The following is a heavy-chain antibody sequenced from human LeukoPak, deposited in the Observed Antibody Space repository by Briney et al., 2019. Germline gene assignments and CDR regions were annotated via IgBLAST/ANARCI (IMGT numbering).Heavy chain of an antibody. CDR1: GFTFGDYA. Sequence: PGRSLRLSCTASGFTFGDYAMSWVRQAPGKGLEWVGFIRSKAYGGTTEYAASVKGGFTISRDDSKSIAYLQMNSLKTEDTAVYYCTRTAPHSSGWCFDYWGQGTLVTVSS. V-gene: IGHV3-49*04. CDR2: IRSKAYGGTT. J-gene: IGHJ4*02. CDR3: TRTAPHSSGWCFDY. D-gene: IGHD6-19*01.